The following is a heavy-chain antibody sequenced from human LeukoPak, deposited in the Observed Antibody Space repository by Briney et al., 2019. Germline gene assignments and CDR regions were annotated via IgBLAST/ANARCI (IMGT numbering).Heavy chain of an antibody. J-gene: IGHJ6*03. Sequence: SGGSLRLSCAAPGLTFDDYAMHWVRQAPGKGLEWVSGISWNSGSIGYADSVKGRFTISRDNAKNSLYLQMNSLRAEDTALYYCAKSSSSSDYYYYYMDVWGKGTTVTVSS. CDR3: AKSSSSSDYYYYYMDV. V-gene: IGHV3-9*01. CDR1: GLTFDDYA. CDR2: ISWNSGSI. D-gene: IGHD6-6*01.